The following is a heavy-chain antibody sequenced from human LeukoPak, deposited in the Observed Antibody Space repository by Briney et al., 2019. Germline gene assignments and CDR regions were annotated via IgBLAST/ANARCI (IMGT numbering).Heavy chain of an antibody. J-gene: IGHJ4*02. CDR3: ASGSGEQPGILDY. Sequence: AGESLKISCKASGYSFTTHWIGWVRQMPGKGLEWMGIIYPGDSDTRYSPSFQGHVTISADKSISTAYLQWSSLKASDTAMYYCASGSGEQPGILDYWGQGTLVTVSS. D-gene: IGHD6-13*01. V-gene: IGHV5-51*01. CDR2: IYPGDSDT. CDR1: GYSFTTHW.